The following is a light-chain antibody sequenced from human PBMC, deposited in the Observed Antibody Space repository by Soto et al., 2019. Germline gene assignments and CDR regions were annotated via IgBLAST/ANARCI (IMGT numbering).Light chain of an antibody. V-gene: IGKV1-5*03. Sequence: IQMTQSPSTLSASVGDRVAITCRASQSIGIWLAWYQKKPGKAPRFLIYKASTLQTGDPSRFSGSGSGTEFTLTISSLQPDDFATYYCQQYNDYSWTFGQGTKVEIK. CDR2: KAS. J-gene: IGKJ1*01. CDR1: QSIGIW. CDR3: QQYNDYSWT.